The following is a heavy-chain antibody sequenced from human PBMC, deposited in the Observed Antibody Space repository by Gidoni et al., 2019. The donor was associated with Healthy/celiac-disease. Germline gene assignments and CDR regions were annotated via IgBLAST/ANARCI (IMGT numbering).Heavy chain of an antibody. V-gene: IGHV4-30-4*01. J-gene: IGHJ4*02. CDR3: ARVGSSGDVGPLDY. D-gene: IGHD6-19*01. CDR2: IYYSGST. CDR1: GGSISSGDYY. Sequence: QVQLQESGPGLVKPSQTLSLTCPVSGGSISSGDYYWSWIRQPPGKGLEWIGYIYYSGSTYYNPSLKSRVTISVDTSKNQFSLKRSSVTAADTAVYYCARVGSSGDVGPLDYWGQGTLVTVSS.